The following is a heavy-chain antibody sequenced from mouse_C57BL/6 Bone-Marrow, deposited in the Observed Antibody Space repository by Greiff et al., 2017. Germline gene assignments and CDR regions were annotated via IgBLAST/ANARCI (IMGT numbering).Heavy chain of an antibody. CDR1: GFTFSDYG. J-gene: IGHJ3*01. CDR3: ARGGNYLFAY. V-gene: IGHV5-17*01. CDR2: ISSGSSTI. Sequence: EVKLVESGGGLVKPGGSLKLSCAASGFTFSDYGMHWVRQAPEKGLEWVAYISSGSSTIYYADTVKGRFTISRDNAKNTLFLQKTSLRYEDTAMYYCARGGNYLFAYWGQGTLVTVSA. D-gene: IGHD2-1*01.